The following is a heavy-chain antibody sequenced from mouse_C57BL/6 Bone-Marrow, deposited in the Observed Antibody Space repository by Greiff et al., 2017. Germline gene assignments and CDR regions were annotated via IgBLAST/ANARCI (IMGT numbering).Heavy chain of an antibody. Sequence: VQLKESGPGMVKPSQSLSLTCTVTGYSITSGYDWHWIRHFPGNKLEWMGYISYSGSTNYNPSLKSRISITHDTSKNHFFLKLNSVTTEDTATYYCAREGYYGTAYWGQGTLVTVSA. V-gene: IGHV3-1*01. CDR1: GYSITSGYD. J-gene: IGHJ3*01. CDR2: ISYSGST. D-gene: IGHD1-1*01. CDR3: AREGYYGTAY.